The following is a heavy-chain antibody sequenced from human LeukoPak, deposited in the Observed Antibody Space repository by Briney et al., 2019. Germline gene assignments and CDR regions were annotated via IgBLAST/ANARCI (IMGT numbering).Heavy chain of an antibody. Sequence: ASVKVSCKASGYTFTDCYMYWVRQAPGQGPECMGVIHPSGGGTTYAQKFQGRVTLTKDTATSTVYIELSSLRSDDTALYYCARMAMDPAMVTNFFDLWGQGTLLIVSA. D-gene: IGHD5-18*01. CDR2: IHPSGGGT. V-gene: IGHV1-46*01. CDR3: ARMAMDPAMVTNFFDL. CDR1: GYTFTDCY. J-gene: IGHJ4*02.